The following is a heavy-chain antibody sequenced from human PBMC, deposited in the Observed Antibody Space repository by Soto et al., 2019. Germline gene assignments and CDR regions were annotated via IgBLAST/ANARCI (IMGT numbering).Heavy chain of an antibody. CDR2: VISASGSV. V-gene: IGHV1-69*06. J-gene: IGHJ1*01. D-gene: IGHD5-18*01. Sequence: QVQVVQSGAEVKKPGSSAKISCKASGRIFSSFPTSWVRQVPGQGLEWMGGVISASGSVTYAPKFQGRVTMTAVNSAGIGYMELTSLTSEDTAIYYCARVGSRDAYNYVLDQWGPGTMVNVSS. CDR3: ARVGSRDAYNYVLDQ. CDR1: GRIFSSFP.